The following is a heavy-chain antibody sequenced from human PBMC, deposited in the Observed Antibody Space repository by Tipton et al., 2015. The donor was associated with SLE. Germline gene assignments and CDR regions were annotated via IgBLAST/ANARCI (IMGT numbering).Heavy chain of an antibody. D-gene: IGHD1-26*01. CDR1: GGSISSYY. Sequence: TLSLTCTVSGGSISSYYWSWIRQPPGEGLEWIGYIYYSGSTNYNPSLKSRVTISVDTSKNQFSLKLSSVTAADTAVYYCARRIVGATTGWFDPWGQGTRVTASS. J-gene: IGHJ5*02. V-gene: IGHV4-59*01. CDR2: IYYSGST. CDR3: ARRIVGATTGWFDP.